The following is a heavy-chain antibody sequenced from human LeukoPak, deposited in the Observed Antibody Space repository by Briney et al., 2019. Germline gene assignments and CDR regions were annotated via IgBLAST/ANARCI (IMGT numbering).Heavy chain of an antibody. D-gene: IGHD3-9*01. V-gene: IGHV1-2*02. J-gene: IGHJ5*02. CDR3: ARDSHDILSYNWFDP. Sequence: ASVKVSCKASGYTFTAYYMHWVRQAPGQGLEWMGWINPNSGGTNYAQEFQGRVTMTRDTSISTAYMELSRLRSDDTAVYYCARDSHDILSYNWFDPWGQGTLVTVSS. CDR1: GYTFTAYY. CDR2: INPNSGGT.